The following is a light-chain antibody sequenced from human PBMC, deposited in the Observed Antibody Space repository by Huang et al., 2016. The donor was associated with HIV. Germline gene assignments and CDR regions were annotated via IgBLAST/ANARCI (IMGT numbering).Light chain of an antibody. CDR3: QQYDDVPIS. Sequence: DIQMTQSPSSLPASVGDRVTITCQASQDINNFLNWYQQKPGKAPKLLILDASNLQTGVPSRFSGSGSGTHFTVTITSLQRDDIGTYYCQQYDDVPISFGGGTKV. CDR1: QDINNF. V-gene: IGKV1-33*01. CDR2: DAS. J-gene: IGKJ4*01.